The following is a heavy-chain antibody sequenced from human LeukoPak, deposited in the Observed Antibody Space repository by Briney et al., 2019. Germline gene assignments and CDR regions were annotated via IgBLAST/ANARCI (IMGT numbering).Heavy chain of an antibody. D-gene: IGHD3-3*01. CDR1: GFTFSSYW. Sequence: PGGSLRLSCAASGFTFSSYWMSWVRQAPGKGLEWVSAISGSGGSTYYADSVKGRFTISRDNSKNTLYLQMNSLRAEDTAVYYCAKSGVEGAPYYDFWSGYWGVNNWFDPWGQGTLVTVSS. V-gene: IGHV3-23*01. J-gene: IGHJ5*02. CDR2: ISGSGGST. CDR3: AKSGVEGAPYYDFWSGYWGVNNWFDP.